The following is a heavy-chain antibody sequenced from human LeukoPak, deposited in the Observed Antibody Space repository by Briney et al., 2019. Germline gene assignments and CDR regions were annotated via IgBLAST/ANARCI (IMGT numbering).Heavy chain of an antibody. CDR1: GGSISSSGYF. CDR3: ARASHYAMAV. CDR2: ISYSGNT. V-gene: IGHV4-39*07. Sequence: PSETLSLTCTVSGGSISSSGYFWGWVRQPPGKGLEWIGTISYSGNTYYRASLKSRVTISADTSKNQFSLSLSSVTAADTAVYYCARASHYAMAVWGKGTTVTVSP. J-gene: IGHJ6*04. D-gene: IGHD2-2*01.